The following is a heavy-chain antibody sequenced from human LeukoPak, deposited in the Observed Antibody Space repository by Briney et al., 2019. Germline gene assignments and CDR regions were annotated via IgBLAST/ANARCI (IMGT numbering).Heavy chain of an antibody. D-gene: IGHD2-21*02. Sequence: SETLSLTCTVSGGSIGTISSGTYYWGWIRQPPGKGLEWIGSIYYSGSTYYNPSLKSRVTISIDTSKNQFSLKLNSVTAADTAVYYCARHGHHGDCGYWGQGNLVTVSS. V-gene: IGHV4-39*01. J-gene: IGHJ4*02. CDR2: IYYSGST. CDR1: GGSIGTISSGTYY. CDR3: ARHGHHGDCGY.